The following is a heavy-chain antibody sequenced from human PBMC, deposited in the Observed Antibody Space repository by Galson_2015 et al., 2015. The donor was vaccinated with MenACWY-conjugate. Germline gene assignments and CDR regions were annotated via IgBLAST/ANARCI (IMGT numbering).Heavy chain of an antibody. D-gene: IGHD1-26*01. J-gene: IGHJ1*01. CDR1: EYTFTSFA. CDR2: INTGNGNT. CDR3: ARSPLDHDAGSFSFHH. Sequence: SVKVSCKASEYTFTSFAMHWVRQAPGQRLEWMGWINTGNGNTKYSQKFQGRLNVTSDTSAKTAYMELTSLRSEDTAVYFCARSPLDHDAGSFSFHHWGPGPLVTVSS. V-gene: IGHV1-3*04.